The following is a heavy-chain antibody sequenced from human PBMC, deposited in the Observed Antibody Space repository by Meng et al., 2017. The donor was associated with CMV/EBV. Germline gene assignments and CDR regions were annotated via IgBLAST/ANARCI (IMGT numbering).Heavy chain of an antibody. V-gene: IGHV3-11*01. CDR1: GFTFSDYY. Sequence: GESLKISCAASGFTFSDYYMSWIRQAPGRGLEWVSYISNSGNTIYYADSVKDRFTISRDNAKNSLYLQMNSLRAEDAAVYYCARDQKGLRLKWAYYYGMDVWGQGTTVTVSS. D-gene: IGHD3-16*01. CDR2: ISNSGNTI. J-gene: IGHJ6*02. CDR3: ARDQKGLRLKWAYYYGMDV.